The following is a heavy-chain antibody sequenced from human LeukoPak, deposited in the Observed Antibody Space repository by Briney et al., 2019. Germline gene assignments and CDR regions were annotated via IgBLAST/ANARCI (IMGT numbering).Heavy chain of an antibody. CDR3: ARGATMMNGFDY. V-gene: IGHV4-31*03. CDR2: ISYRGVT. Sequence: SRTLSLTCTVSGGSISSVGYYWSWIRQLPGKGLEWIGYISYRGVTSYNPSLQSRVAISRDTSKNLFYLELTSVTAADTAVYYCARGATMMNGFDYWGQGTLVTVSS. D-gene: IGHD3-22*01. J-gene: IGHJ4*02. CDR1: GGSISSVGYY.